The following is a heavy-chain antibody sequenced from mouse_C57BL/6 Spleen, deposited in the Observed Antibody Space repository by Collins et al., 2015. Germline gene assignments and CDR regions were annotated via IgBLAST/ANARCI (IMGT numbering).Heavy chain of an antibody. V-gene: IGHV1-53*01. CDR2: INPSNGGT. CDR3: ARSLTVVADFDY. Sequence: QVQLQQPGTELVKPGASVKLSRKASGYTFTSYWMHWVKQRPGQGLEWIGNINPSNGGTNYNEKFKSKATLTVDKSSSTAYMQLSSLTSEDSAVYYCARSLTVVADFDYWGQGTTLTVSS. D-gene: IGHD1-1*01. J-gene: IGHJ2*01. CDR1: GYTFTSYW.